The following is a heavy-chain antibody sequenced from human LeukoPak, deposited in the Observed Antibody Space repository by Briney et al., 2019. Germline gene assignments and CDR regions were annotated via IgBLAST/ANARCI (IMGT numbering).Heavy chain of an antibody. V-gene: IGHV4-59*08. D-gene: IGHD4-17*01. CDR2: IYYSGST. CDR1: GGSISSYY. CDR3: ARHPLPSGGTVNWFDP. Sequence: PSETLSLTCTVSGGSISSYYWSWIRQPPGKGLEWIGYIYYSGSTNYNPSLKSRVTRSVDTSKNQFSLKLSSVTAADTAVYYCARHPLPSGGTVNWFDPWGQGTLVTVSS. J-gene: IGHJ5*02.